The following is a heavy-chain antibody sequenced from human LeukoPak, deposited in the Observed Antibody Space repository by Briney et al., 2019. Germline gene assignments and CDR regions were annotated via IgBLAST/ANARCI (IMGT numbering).Heavy chain of an antibody. J-gene: IGHJ5*02. CDR2: IYHSGST. D-gene: IGHD6-19*01. CDR1: GGSISSSNW. V-gene: IGHV4-4*02. CDR3: ARDLAVAVGWPSWFDP. Sequence: PSETLSLTCAVSGGSISSSNWWSWVRQPPGKGLEWIGEIYHSGSTNYNPSLKSRVTISVDKSKNQFSLKLSSVTAADTAVYYCARDLAVAVGWPSWFDPWGQGTLVTVSS.